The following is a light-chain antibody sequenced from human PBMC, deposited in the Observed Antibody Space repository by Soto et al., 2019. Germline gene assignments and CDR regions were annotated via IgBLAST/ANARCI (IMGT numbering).Light chain of an antibody. CDR1: QSISSW. CDR3: QQYKSYPYT. J-gene: IGKJ2*01. CDR2: KAS. V-gene: IGKV1-5*03. Sequence: DIQMTQSPSTLSASVGDRVTITCRASQSISSWLAWYQQKPGKAPKLLIYKASSLDSGVPSRFSGSGSGTESTLTISSLQPDDFAAYYCQQYKSYPYTFGQGTKLEIK.